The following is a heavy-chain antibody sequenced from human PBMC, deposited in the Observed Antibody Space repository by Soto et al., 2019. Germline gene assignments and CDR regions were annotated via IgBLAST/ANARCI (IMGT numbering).Heavy chain of an antibody. CDR2: IYHSGST. CDR1: GYSISSGYY. J-gene: IGHJ4*02. Sequence: SETLSLTCAVSGYSISSGYYGGWIRQPPGXGLEWIGSIYHSGSTYYNPSLKSRVTISVDTSKNQFSLKLSSVTAADTAVYYCARGSESGYYKGGYYFDYLGQGTLVTVSS. CDR3: ARGSESGYYKGGYYFDY. V-gene: IGHV4-38-2*01. D-gene: IGHD3-3*01.